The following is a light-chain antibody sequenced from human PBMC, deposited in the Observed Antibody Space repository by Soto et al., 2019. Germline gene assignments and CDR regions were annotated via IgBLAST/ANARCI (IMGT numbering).Light chain of an antibody. CDR3: ATWDSSLTAVV. J-gene: IGLJ2*01. CDR2: DNN. CDR1: SSNIGNNY. V-gene: IGLV1-51*01. Sequence: QLVLTQPPSVSAAPGQKVTISCSGSSSNIGNNYVSWYQQLPGTAPKLLIYDNNQRPSGIPDRFSGSKSGTSATLGITGLQTGDEADYYCATWDSSLTAVVFGGGTKVTVL.